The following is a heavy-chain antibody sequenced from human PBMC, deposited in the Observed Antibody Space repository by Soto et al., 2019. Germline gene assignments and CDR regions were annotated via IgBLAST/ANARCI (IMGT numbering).Heavy chain of an antibody. CDR2: ISGSVGST. CDR3: AKDGRTFYLYYYYSSGGFFDY. Sequence: GGSLRLSCAASGFTFSSYAMSWVRQAPGKGLEWVSTISGSVGSTYYADSVKGRFTISRDNSKNTLYLQMNSLRVEDTAVYYCAKDGRTFYLYYYYSSGGFFDYWGQGTMVTVSS. CDR1: GFTFSSYA. V-gene: IGHV3-23*01. J-gene: IGHJ4*02. D-gene: IGHD3-22*01.